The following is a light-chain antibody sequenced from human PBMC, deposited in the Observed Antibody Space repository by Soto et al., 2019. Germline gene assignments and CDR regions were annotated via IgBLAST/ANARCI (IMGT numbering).Light chain of an antibody. Sequence: SVVTQPRSVSGSPGESVTISRTGNSRYVGGYNYVSLYQQHPGKAPKLMIYDVSKRPSGVPDRFSGSKSGNTASLTISGLQAEDEADYYCCSYAGSYTYVFGTGTKVTVL. V-gene: IGLV2-11*01. J-gene: IGLJ1*01. CDR3: CSYAGSYTYV. CDR2: DVS. CDR1: SRYVGGYNY.